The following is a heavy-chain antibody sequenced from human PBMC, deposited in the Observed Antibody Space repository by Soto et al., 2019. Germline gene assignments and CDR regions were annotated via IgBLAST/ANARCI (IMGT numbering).Heavy chain of an antibody. V-gene: IGHV3-23*01. CDR1: GFTFSNYG. CDR2: ISGRGTDT. Sequence: EVQLLESGGGLVQPGGSLRLSCAASGFTFSNYGMSGVRQAPWKGLEWVSGISGRGTDTNYADAEKGRFTSSRDNSTIAIVQQMNSVRAEYADVYYCAKCTSRSRGYNVFLDYCGQVTLVAVSS. CDR3: AKCTSRSRGYNVFLDY. J-gene: IGHJ4*02. D-gene: IGHD3-22*01.